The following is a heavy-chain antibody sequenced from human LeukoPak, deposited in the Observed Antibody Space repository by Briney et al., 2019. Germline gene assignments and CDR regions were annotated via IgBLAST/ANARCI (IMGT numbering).Heavy chain of an antibody. Sequence: GGPLRLSVAASGFTSSSYWMPWFPQAPGKGLVWVSRITTDGSSTGDADSVKGRFTISRDNTKSTLYLQMNSLRVEDTAVYYCARDLGDGTPFDYWGQGTLVTVSS. J-gene: IGHJ4*02. CDR3: ARDLGDGTPFDY. V-gene: IGHV3-74*01. D-gene: IGHD1-7*01. CDR2: ITTDGSST. CDR1: GFTSSSYW.